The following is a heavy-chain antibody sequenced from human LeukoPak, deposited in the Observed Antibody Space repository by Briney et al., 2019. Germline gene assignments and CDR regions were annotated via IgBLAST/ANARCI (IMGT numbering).Heavy chain of an antibody. CDR3: ARNHDSGDYVDY. CDR1: GGSISSYY. V-gene: IGHV4-59*01. CDR2: IYCSGST. Sequence: SSETLSLTCTVSGGSISSYYWSWIRQPPGKGLEWIGYIYCSGSTNYNPSLKSRVTISVDTSKNQFSLKLTSVTAADTAVYYCARNHDSGDYVDYWGQGTLVTVSS. J-gene: IGHJ4*02. D-gene: IGHD4-17*01.